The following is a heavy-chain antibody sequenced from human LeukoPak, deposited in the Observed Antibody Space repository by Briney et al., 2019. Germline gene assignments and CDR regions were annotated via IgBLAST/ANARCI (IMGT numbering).Heavy chain of an antibody. Sequence: SETLSLTCTVSGGPISSYYWSWIRQPAGKGREWIGRIYTSGSTNYNPSLKRRVTMSVDTSKNQFSLKLSSVTAADTAVYYCAREDTAMDFDYWGEGTLVTVSS. D-gene: IGHD5-18*01. CDR1: GGPISSYY. J-gene: IGHJ4*02. CDR3: AREDTAMDFDY. CDR2: IYTSGST. V-gene: IGHV4-4*07.